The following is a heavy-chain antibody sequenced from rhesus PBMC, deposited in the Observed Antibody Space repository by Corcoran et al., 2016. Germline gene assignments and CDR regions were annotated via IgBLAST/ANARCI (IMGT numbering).Heavy chain of an antibody. CDR1: GLSFSHHY. J-gene: IGHJ4*01. CDR3: TSPNGNPWYFDY. D-gene: IGHD4-35*01. CDR2: IRRKAYGGTA. V-gene: IGHV3-6*01. Sequence: VKLVESGGGLVQPGGSLRVSWAASGLSFSHHYLYWVRQASEKGLEWVGFIRRKAYGGTAEYAASVKGRFTISRDDSKSIAYLQMSSLKTEDTAVYYCTSPNGNPWYFDYWGQGVLVTVSS.